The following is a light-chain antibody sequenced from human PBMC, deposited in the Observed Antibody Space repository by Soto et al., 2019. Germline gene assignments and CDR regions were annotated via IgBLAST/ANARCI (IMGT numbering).Light chain of an antibody. CDR3: QQYGSSAPIT. V-gene: IGKV3-20*01. CDR2: GAS. CDR1: QSVSSSY. Sequence: EIVLTQSPGTPSLSPGERATLFCRASQSVSSSYLAWYQQKPGQAPRLLIYGASIRATGIPDRFSGSGSETDFTLTISRLEPEDFALYYCQQYGSSAPITFGQGTRLEIK. J-gene: IGKJ5*01.